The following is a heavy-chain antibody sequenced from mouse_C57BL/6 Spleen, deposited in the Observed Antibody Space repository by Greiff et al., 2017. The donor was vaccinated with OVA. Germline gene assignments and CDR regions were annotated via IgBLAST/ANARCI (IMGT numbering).Heavy chain of an antibody. J-gene: IGHJ2*01. V-gene: IGHV5-16*01. CDR3: ARGNYEGLYDY. CDR1: GFTFSDYY. CDR2: INYDGSST. Sequence: EVQVVESAGGLVQPGSSMKLSCTASGFTFSDYYMAWVRQVPEKGLEWVANINYDGSSTYYLDSLKSRFIISRDNAKNILYLQMSSLKSEDTATYYCARGNYEGLYDYWGQGTTLTVSS. D-gene: IGHD1-1*01.